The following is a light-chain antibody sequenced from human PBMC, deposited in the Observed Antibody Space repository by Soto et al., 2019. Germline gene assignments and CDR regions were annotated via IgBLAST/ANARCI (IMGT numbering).Light chain of an antibody. J-gene: IGKJ5*01. CDR1: QSVGSSY. V-gene: IGKV3-20*01. Sequence: EIVMTQSPATLSVSPGGRATLSCRASQSVGSSYLAWFQQKPGQAPRLLIYAASSRATGIPDRFSGSGSGTNFTPTMSSVENEGIPVYFRHKNDSAQRPGEIGEGTRLEIK. CDR2: AAS. CDR3: HKNDSAQRPGE.